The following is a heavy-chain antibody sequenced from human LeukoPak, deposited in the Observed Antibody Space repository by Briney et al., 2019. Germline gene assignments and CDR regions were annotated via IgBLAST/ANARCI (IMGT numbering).Heavy chain of an antibody. CDR1: GFTFSSYG. V-gene: IGHV3-30*02. CDR3: AREKGVTALDY. J-gene: IGHJ4*02. Sequence: PGGSLRLSCAASGFTFSSYGMHWVRQAPGKGLEWVAFIRYDGSNKYYADSVKGQFTISRDNAKSSLYLQLNSLRAEDTAVYYCAREKGVTALDYWGQGTLVTVSS. CDR2: IRYDGSNK. D-gene: IGHD2-21*02.